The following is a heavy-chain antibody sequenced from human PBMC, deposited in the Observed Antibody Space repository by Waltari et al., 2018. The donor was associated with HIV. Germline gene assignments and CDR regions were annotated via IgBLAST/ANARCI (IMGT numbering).Heavy chain of an antibody. Sequence: PGKGLEWVSYISSSGSTIYYADSVKGRFTISRDNAKNSLYLQMNSLRAEDTAVYYCARSDYYDSSGSDAFDIWGQGTMVTVSS. V-gene: IGHV3-11*01. J-gene: IGHJ3*02. D-gene: IGHD3-22*01. CDR2: ISSSGSTI. CDR3: ARSDYYDSSGSDAFDI.